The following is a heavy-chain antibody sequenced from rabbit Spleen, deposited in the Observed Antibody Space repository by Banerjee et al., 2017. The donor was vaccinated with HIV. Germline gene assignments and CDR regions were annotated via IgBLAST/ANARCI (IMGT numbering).Heavy chain of an antibody. D-gene: IGHD3-1*01. CDR3: ARDPGSIFLSYGMDL. Sequence: EEYGGDLVKPDGSLTLTCTASGLSFSNSYWIFWVRQDPWKVLECIGCFYTSNAKNYYASLAKCRFTISSHNAQNTLYLQLNSLTAADTATYFCARDPGSIFLSYGMDLWGPGTLFTVS. CDR1: GLSFSNSYW. CDR2: FYTSNAKN. J-gene: IGHJ6*01. V-gene: IGHV1S45*01.